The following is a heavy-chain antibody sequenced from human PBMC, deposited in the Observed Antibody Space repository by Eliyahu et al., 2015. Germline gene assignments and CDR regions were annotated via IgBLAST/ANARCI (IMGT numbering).Heavy chain of an antibody. CDR2: XNHSGSX. J-gene: IGHJ6*03. D-gene: IGHD2-2*01. Sequence: QVQLQQXGAGLLKPSETLSLXCAVYGGSFSXYYWSWXRQPPGKGLEWIGEXNHSGSXNYNPSXKSRVTISVDTSKNQFSLKLSSVTAADTAVYYCARGLRVREQYHTNAYYMDVWGKGTTVTVSS. V-gene: IGHV4-34*01. CDR1: GGSFSXYY. CDR3: ARGLRVREQYHTNAYYMDV.